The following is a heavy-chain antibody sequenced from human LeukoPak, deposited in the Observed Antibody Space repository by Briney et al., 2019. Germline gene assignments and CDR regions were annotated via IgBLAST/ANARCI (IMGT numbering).Heavy chain of an antibody. V-gene: IGHV3-21*01. CDR3: ARAGYSYPYYFDY. CDR1: GFTFSSYS. CDR2: ISSSSSYI. Sequence: PGGSLRLTCAASGFTFSSYSMNWVRQAPGNGLEWISSISSSSSYIYYADSVKGRFTISRDNAKNSLYLQMNSLRAEDTAVYYCARAGYSYPYYFDYWGQGTLVTVSS. D-gene: IGHD5-18*01. J-gene: IGHJ4*02.